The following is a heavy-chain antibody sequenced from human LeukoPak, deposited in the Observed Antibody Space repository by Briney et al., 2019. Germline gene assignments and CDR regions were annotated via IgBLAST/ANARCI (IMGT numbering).Heavy chain of an antibody. CDR2: IRNDGSNK. J-gene: IGHJ4*02. Sequence: PGRSLRLSCAASGFTFSSYNMHWVRQAPGKGLEWVALIRNDGSNKYYADSVKGRFTISRENSKNTLYLQMNSLRAEDTAVYYCARDISPYQSIAVAGGYWGQGTLVTVSS. V-gene: IGHV3-30*02. D-gene: IGHD6-19*01. CDR3: ARDISPYQSIAVAGGY. CDR1: GFTFSSYN.